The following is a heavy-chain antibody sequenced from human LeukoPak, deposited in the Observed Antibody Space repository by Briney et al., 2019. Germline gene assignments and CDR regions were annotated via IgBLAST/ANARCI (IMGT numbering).Heavy chain of an antibody. CDR1: GFTFSSYE. CDR3: AKEDTTGMTPLLDY. CDR2: ISSSGSTI. J-gene: IGHJ4*02. D-gene: IGHD1-1*01. Sequence: PGGSLRLSCAASGFTFSSYEMNWVRQAPGKGLEWVSYISSSGSTIYYADSVKGRFTISRDNAKNSLYLQMNSLRAEDTAVYYCAKEDTTGMTPLLDYWGQGTLVTVSS. V-gene: IGHV3-48*03.